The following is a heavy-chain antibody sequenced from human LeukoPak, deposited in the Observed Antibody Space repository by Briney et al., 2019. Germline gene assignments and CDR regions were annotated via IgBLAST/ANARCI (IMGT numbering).Heavy chain of an antibody. D-gene: IGHD6-19*01. CDR3: AGAVAGTLYY. CDR1: GGSFSGYY. J-gene: IGHJ4*02. CDR2: INHSGST. V-gene: IGHV4-34*01. Sequence: PSETLSLTCAVYGGSFSGYYWSWIRQPPGKGLEWIGEINHSGSTSYNPSLKSRATISVDTSKNQFSLKLSSVTAADTAVYYCAGAVAGTLYYWGQGTLVTVSS.